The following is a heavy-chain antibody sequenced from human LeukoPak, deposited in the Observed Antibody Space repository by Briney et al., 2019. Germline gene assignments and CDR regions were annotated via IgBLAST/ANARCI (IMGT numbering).Heavy chain of an antibody. D-gene: IGHD4-23*01. V-gene: IGHV4-59*11. Sequence: SETLSLTCTVSGGSISSHYWSWIRQPPGKGPEWIGYIYYSGSTNYNPSLKSRVTISVDTSKNQFSLKLSSVTAADTAVYYCARDMRYGGNSKNDAFDIWGQGTMVTVSS. CDR2: IYYSGST. J-gene: IGHJ3*02. CDR1: GGSISSHY. CDR3: ARDMRYGGNSKNDAFDI.